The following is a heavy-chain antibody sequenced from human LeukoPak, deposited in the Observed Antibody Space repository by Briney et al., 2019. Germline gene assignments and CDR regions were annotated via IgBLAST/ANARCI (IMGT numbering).Heavy chain of an antibody. J-gene: IGHJ5*02. CDR3: ARDVGVTTAAFDP. Sequence: SETLSLTCTVSGGSISSYYWSWIRQPPGKGLEWIGYIYYSGSTNYNPSLKSRVTISVDTSKNQFSLKLRSVTAADTAVYYCARDVGVTTAAFDPWGQGTLVTVSS. D-gene: IGHD4-11*01. V-gene: IGHV4-59*01. CDR1: GGSISSYY. CDR2: IYYSGST.